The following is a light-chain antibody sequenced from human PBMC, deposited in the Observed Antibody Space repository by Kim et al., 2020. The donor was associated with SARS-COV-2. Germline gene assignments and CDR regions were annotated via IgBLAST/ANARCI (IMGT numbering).Light chain of an antibody. CDR2: KAF. Sequence: PASVGDTVPITCRASQSVQNWLAWYQQKPGQVPKLLIEKAFHLQSGVPARFGGSISGTEFTLTITTLQPDDFATYYCQQYHSHSTFGQGTKVDIK. V-gene: IGKV1-5*03. J-gene: IGKJ1*01. CDR3: QQYHSHST. CDR1: QSVQNW.